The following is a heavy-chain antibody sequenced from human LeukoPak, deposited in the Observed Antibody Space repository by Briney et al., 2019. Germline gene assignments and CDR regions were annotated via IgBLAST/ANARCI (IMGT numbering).Heavy chain of an antibody. CDR3: ARRQGVPPYYFDY. CDR1: GGSISSYY. CDR2: IYYSGST. J-gene: IGHJ4*02. V-gene: IGHV4-39*01. Sequence: PSETLSLTCTVSGGSISSYYWGWIRQPPGKGLEWIGSIYYSGSTYYNPSLKSRVTISVDTSKNQFSLKLSSVTAADTAVYYCARRQGVPPYYFDYWGQGTLVTVSS. D-gene: IGHD3-16*01.